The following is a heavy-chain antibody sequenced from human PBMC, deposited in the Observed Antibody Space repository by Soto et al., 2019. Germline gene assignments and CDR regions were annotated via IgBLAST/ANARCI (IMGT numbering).Heavy chain of an antibody. CDR3: SRPIVSGTISKVNWFDP. D-gene: IGHD1-1*01. Sequence: QLQLQESGPGLVKPSETLSLTCSVSGGSISSSNYFWGWIRQSPGKGLEWVASVDNTGNTYYNPSLRGVITVSVDRSKTQFSLNVSSVTAADTAIYYCSRPIVSGTISKVNWFDPWGKGTLVTVAS. J-gene: IGHJ5*02. CDR1: GGSISSSNYF. V-gene: IGHV4-39*01. CDR2: VDNTGNT.